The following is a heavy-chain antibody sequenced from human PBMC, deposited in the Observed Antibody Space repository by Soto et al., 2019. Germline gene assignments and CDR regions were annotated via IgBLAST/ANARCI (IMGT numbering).Heavy chain of an antibody. CDR1: GFTSSSYW. CDR3: ARDWYYYDTSDHFSADAFDI. Sequence: PGGSLRLSCAASGFTSSSYWMHWVRQAPGKGLVGVSRISNDGTSTNYADSVKGRFTISRDNAKNTVYLEMNSLRAEDTAVYYCARDWYYYDTSDHFSADAFDIWGQGTTVTVSS. J-gene: IGHJ3*02. D-gene: IGHD3-22*01. CDR2: ISNDGTST. V-gene: IGHV3-74*01.